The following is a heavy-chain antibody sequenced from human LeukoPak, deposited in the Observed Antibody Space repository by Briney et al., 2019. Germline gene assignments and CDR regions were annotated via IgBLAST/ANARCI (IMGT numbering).Heavy chain of an antibody. CDR2: IYPGDSDT. D-gene: IGHD3-9*01. V-gene: IGHV5-51*01. Sequence: GESLKVSCKGSGYSFTSYWVGWVRQMPGKGLEGMGIIYPGDSDTRYSPSFQGQVTISADKSISTAYLQWSSLKASDTAMYYCARRNYDILTYYYGMDVWGQGTTVTVSS. CDR1: GYSFTSYW. CDR3: ARRNYDILTYYYGMDV. J-gene: IGHJ6*02.